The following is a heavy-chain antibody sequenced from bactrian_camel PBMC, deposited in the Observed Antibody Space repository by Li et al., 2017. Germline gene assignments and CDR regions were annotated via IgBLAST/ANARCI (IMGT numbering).Heavy chain of an antibody. D-gene: IGHD3*01. CDR3: AADCPTTRASLKVVVTALDFGR. J-gene: IGHJ6*01. V-gene: IGHV3S6*01. CDR1: DTYSIYS. CDR2: IRRDGDE. Sequence: HVQLVESGGDSVQAGGSLRLSCVASDTYSIYSMAWFRQAPGKAREGIAGIRRDGDEYYADSVKGRFTISQDNAEFAVHLQMNSLKPEDTALYFCAADCPTTRASLKVVVTALDFGRWGPGTQVTVS.